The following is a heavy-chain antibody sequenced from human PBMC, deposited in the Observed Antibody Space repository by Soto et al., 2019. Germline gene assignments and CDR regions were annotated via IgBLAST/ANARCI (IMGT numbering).Heavy chain of an antibody. Sequence: RLSCVASGFTFSNYWVHWVRQAPGKGLEWVSRISSDGSSKTYADSVKGRFTISSDNAENSLHLQMNSLRADDTAVYYCARVRYCSDNSCYSWFDYWGQGTLVTVSS. D-gene: IGHD2-15*01. J-gene: IGHJ4*02. V-gene: IGHV3-74*01. CDR3: ARVRYCSDNSCYSWFDY. CDR2: ISSDGSSK. CDR1: GFTFSNYW.